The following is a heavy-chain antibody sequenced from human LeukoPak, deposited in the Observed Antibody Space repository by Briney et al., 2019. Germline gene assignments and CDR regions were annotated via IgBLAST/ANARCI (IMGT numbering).Heavy chain of an antibody. Sequence: GGSLRLSCAASGFTFSSYEMNWVRQAPGKGLEWVSYISGSASTIYYADSVKGRFTISRDNAKNSLYLQMNSLRAEDTAVYYCVTKWRWLQFWGQGTLVTVSS. D-gene: IGHD5-24*01. J-gene: IGHJ4*02. V-gene: IGHV3-48*03. CDR2: ISGSASTI. CDR3: VTKWRWLQF. CDR1: GFTFSSYE.